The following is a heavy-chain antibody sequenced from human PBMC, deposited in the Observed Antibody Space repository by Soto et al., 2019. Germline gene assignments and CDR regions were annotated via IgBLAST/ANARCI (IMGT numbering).Heavy chain of an antibody. Sequence: GGTLRLPRVGSRITLSSYALYWVRQAPGKGLEWVALISYDGTNKHYADSVKGRLSISRDNSKKTVSLHMNSLTTEDTALYYCARARGYCSGGSGYSRGTATHYAIEVWGKGSTVTVSS. CDR1: RITLSSYA. D-gene: IGHD2-15*01. V-gene: IGHV3-30*04. J-gene: IGHJ6*04. CDR3: ARARGYCSGGSGYSRGTATHYAIEV. CDR2: ISYDGTNK.